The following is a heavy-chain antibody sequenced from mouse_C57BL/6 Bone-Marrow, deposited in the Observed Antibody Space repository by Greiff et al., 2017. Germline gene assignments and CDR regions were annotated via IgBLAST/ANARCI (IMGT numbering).Heavy chain of an antibody. CDR2: ISYDGSN. Sequence: VQLQQSGPGLVKPSQSLSLTCSVTGYSITSGYYWNWIRQFPGNKLEWMGYISYDGSNNYNPSLKKRISITRDTSNNQFFLMLNSVTTEDTATYYCARGSPRYAYWGQGTRVTGSA. V-gene: IGHV3-6*01. D-gene: IGHD1-1*01. CDR3: ARGSPRYAY. J-gene: IGHJ3*01. CDR1: GYSITSGYY.